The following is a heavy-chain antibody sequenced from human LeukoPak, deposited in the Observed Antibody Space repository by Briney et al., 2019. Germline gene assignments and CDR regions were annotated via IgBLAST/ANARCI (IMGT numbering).Heavy chain of an antibody. D-gene: IGHD7-27*01. J-gene: IGHJ6*02. V-gene: IGHV1-69*13. CDR1: GGTFISYA. CDR2: IIPIFGTA. Sequence: SVKVSCKASGGTFISYAISWVRQAPGQGLEWMGGIIPIFGTANYAQKSQGRVTITADESTSTAYMELSSLRSEDTAVYYCARELGISDYYYYGMDVWGQGTTVTVSS. CDR3: ARELGISDYYYYGMDV.